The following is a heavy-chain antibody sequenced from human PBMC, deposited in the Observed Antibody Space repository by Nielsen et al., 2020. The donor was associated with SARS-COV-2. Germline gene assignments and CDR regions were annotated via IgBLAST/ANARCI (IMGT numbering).Heavy chain of an antibody. CDR1: GFTFSSYS. Sequence: GESLKISCAASGFTFSSYSMNWVRQAPGKGLEWVSSISSSSSYIYYADSVKGRFTISRDNAKNSLYLQMNSLRAEDTAVYYCARHDYGGNSPIDSWGQGTLVTVSS. J-gene: IGHJ4*02. V-gene: IGHV3-21*01. CDR2: ISSSSSYI. CDR3: ARHDYGGNSPIDS. D-gene: IGHD4-23*01.